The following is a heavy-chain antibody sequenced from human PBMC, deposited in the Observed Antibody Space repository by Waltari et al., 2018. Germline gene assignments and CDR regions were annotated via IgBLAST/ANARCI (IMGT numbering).Heavy chain of an antibody. D-gene: IGHD3-3*01. CDR1: GGSFSGYY. CDR3: ASRVLDYDFWSGPYDAFDI. CDR2: INHSGST. Sequence: QVQLQQWGAGLLKPSETLSLTCAVYGGSFSGYYWSWIRQPPGQGLEWIGEINHSGSTNYNPSLKSRVTISVDTSKNQFSLKLSSVTAADTAVYYCASRVLDYDFWSGPYDAFDIWGQGTMVTVSS. J-gene: IGHJ3*02. V-gene: IGHV4-34*01.